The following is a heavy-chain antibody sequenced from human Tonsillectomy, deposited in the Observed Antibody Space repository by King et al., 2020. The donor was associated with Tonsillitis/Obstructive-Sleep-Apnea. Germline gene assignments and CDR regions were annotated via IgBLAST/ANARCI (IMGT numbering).Heavy chain of an antibody. CDR3: AVGSLGSYLHYFYY. Sequence: VQLVESGSELKKPGASVKVSCKASGYTFTSYAMNWVRQAPGQGLEWMGWINTNTGNPTYAQGFTGRFVFSLDTSVSTAYLQISSLKAQDTAVYYCAVGSLGSYLHYFYYWGQRTLVTVSS. J-gene: IGHJ4*02. V-gene: IGHV7-4-1*02. D-gene: IGHD3-16*02. CDR1: GYTFTSYA. CDR2: INTNTGNP.